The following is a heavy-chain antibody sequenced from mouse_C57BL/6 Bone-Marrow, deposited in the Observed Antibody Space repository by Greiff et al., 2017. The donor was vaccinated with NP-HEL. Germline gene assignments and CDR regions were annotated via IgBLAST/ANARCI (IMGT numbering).Heavy chain of an antibody. CDR3: AVIYYDYDGFDY. J-gene: IGHJ2*01. V-gene: IGHV1-81*01. CDR2: IYPRSGIT. CDR1: GYTFTSYG. Sequence: VQLQESGAELARPGASVKLSCKASGYTFTSYGISWVKQRTGQGLEWIGEIYPRSGITYYNEKFKGKATLTADKSSSTAYMELRSLTSEDSAVYFCAVIYYDYDGFDYWGQGTTLTVSS. D-gene: IGHD2-4*01.